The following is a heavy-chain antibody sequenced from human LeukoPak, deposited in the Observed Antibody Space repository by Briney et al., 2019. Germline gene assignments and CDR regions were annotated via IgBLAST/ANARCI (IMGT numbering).Heavy chain of an antibody. V-gene: IGHV3-23*01. Sequence: GSLRLSCTASGFTFSTYAMSWVRQAPGKGLEWVSGITGSGGTTYHADSVKGRFTISRDNSKNTLYLQMNSLRAEDTAVYYCAKSITTRWYLLEYWGQGTLVTVSS. CDR1: GFTFSTYA. J-gene: IGHJ4*02. CDR3: AKSITTRWYLLEY. CDR2: ITGSGGTT. D-gene: IGHD4-23*01.